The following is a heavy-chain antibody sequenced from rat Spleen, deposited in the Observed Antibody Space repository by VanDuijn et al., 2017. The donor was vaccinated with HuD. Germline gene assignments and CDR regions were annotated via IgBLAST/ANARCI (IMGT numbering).Heavy chain of an antibody. J-gene: IGHJ3*01. Sequence: EVQLQESGPGLVKPSQSLSLTCSVTGYSITSSYRWNWIRKFPGNKLEWMGYINSAGSTNYNPSLKSRISITRDTSKNQFFLQVNSVTTEDTATYYCARDWAYWGQGTLVTVSS. CDR2: INSAGST. CDR1: GYSITSSYR. CDR3: ARDWAY. V-gene: IGHV3-3*01.